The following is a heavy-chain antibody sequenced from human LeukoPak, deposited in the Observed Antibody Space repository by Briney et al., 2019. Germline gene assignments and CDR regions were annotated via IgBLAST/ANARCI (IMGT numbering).Heavy chain of an antibody. J-gene: IGHJ4*02. CDR3: ARAAHYYDSSGYCDY. Sequence: PGGSLRLSCAASGFTFSSYSMNWIRQPPGKGLEWIGEINHSGSTNYNPSLKSRVTISVDTSKNQFSLKLSSVTAADTAVYYCARAAHYYDSSGYCDYWGQGTLVTVSS. D-gene: IGHD3-22*01. CDR2: INHSGST. CDR1: GFTFSSYS. V-gene: IGHV4-34*01.